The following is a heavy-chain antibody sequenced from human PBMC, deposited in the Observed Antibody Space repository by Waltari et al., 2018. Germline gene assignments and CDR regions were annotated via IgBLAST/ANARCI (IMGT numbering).Heavy chain of an antibody. CDR2: VHYGGST. Sequence: QVLLHESGPGLVQPSETLSRTCGVSAGSINNYHWSWIRQTPGKGLEWIGYVHYGGSTNYNPSLGGRVTISLDTSRNQFSLRLQSVTAADTAVYYCARGTAYYRPADVFEFWGQGTTVIVSS. V-gene: IGHV4-59*01. D-gene: IGHD1-26*01. J-gene: IGHJ3*01. CDR1: AGSINNYH. CDR3: ARGTAYYRPADVFEF.